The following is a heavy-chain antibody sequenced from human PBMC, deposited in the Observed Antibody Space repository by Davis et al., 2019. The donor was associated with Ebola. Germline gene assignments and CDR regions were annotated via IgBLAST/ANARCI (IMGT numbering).Heavy chain of an antibody. J-gene: IGHJ5*02. CDR3: AKGVEYYDFWSWFDP. V-gene: IGHV3-30*18. D-gene: IGHD3-3*01. CDR1: GFTFSSYG. CDR2: ISYDGSNK. Sequence: GESLKISCAASGFTFSSYGMHWVRQAPGKGLEWVAVISYDGSNKYYADSVKGRFTISRDNSKNTLYLQMNSLRAEDTAVYYCAKGVEYYDFWSWFDPWGQGTLVTVSS.